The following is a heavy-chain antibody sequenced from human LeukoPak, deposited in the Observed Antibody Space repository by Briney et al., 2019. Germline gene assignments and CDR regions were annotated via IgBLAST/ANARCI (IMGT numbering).Heavy chain of an antibody. Sequence: ASVKVSCKASGYTFTSYGISWVRQAPGQGLEWMGWISAYNGNTNYAQKLQGRVTMTTDTSTSTAYMELRSLRSDDTAVYYCARDVTEDNYYDSRKSDYWGQGTLVTVSS. J-gene: IGHJ4*02. V-gene: IGHV1-18*01. CDR3: ARDVTEDNYYDSRKSDY. D-gene: IGHD3-22*01. CDR1: GYTFTSYG. CDR2: ISAYNGNT.